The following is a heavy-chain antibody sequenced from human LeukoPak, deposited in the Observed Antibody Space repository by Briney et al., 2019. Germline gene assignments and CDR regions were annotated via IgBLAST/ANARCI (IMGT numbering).Heavy chain of an antibody. D-gene: IGHD1-14*01. Sequence: PGGSLRLSCTASGFTVSNNYMNRVRQAPGKGLEWVALIYSGGTTNYADSVKGRFTISRDNSKNTLYLQMTNVRVEDTAVYYCARDPPGIASSVSGGWGQGTLVTVSS. CDR3: ARDPPGIASSVSGG. J-gene: IGHJ4*02. CDR1: GFTVSNNY. V-gene: IGHV3-53*01. CDR2: IYSGGTT.